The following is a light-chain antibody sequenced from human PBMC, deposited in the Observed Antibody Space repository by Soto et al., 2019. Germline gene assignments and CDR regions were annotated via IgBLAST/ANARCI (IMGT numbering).Light chain of an antibody. CDR1: NSNIGSNT. CDR2: SNN. CDR3: AAWDDSLNAWV. Sequence: QSVLTQPPSASGTPGQRVTISCSGSNSNIGSNTVNWYQQLPGTAPKLLIYSNNQRPSGVPDRFSGSKSGTSASLAISGLQSEVEGDYYCAAWDDSLNAWVFGGGTKLTVL. J-gene: IGLJ3*02. V-gene: IGLV1-44*01.